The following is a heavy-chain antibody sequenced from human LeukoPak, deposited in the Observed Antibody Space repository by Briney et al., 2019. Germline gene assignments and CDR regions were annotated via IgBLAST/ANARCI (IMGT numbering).Heavy chain of an antibody. Sequence: GGSLRLSCAASGFTFSSYGMHWVRQAPGKGLEWVSSISISGTSKYYADSVKGRFTISRDNAKNSLYLQMNSLRAEDTAVYYCVREGSYYDWGQGTLVTVSS. D-gene: IGHD1-26*01. V-gene: IGHV3-21*01. CDR1: GFTFSSYG. CDR3: VREGSYYD. CDR2: ISISGTSK. J-gene: IGHJ4*02.